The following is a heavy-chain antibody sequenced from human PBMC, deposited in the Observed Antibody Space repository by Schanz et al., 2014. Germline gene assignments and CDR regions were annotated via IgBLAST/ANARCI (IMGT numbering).Heavy chain of an antibody. CDR3: ARGGFFDSTSFDS. J-gene: IGHJ4*02. D-gene: IGHD2-2*01. V-gene: IGHV3-23*04. Sequence: EVQLVESGGGLVQPGGSLRLSCAASGFTFSNYWMHWVRQAPGKGLVWVSAISGSGGSTYYADSVKGRFTISRDNSKNTLYLQMNSLRAEDTAVYYCARGGFFDSTSFDSWGQGTLVTVSS. CDR2: ISGSGGST. CDR1: GFTFSNYW.